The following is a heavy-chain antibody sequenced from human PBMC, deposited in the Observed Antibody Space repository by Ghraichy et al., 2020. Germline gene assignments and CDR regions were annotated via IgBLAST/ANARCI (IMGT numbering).Heavy chain of an antibody. D-gene: IGHD2-2*01. V-gene: IGHV3-21*01. Sequence: GGSLRLSCAASGFTFSSYSMNWVRQAPGKGLEWVSSISSSSSYIYYADSVKGRFTISRDNAKNSLYLQMNSLRAEDTAVYYCAGEVVPAARNYYYGMDVWGQGTTVTVSS. CDR2: ISSSSSYI. J-gene: IGHJ6*02. CDR1: GFTFSSYS. CDR3: AGEVVPAARNYYYGMDV.